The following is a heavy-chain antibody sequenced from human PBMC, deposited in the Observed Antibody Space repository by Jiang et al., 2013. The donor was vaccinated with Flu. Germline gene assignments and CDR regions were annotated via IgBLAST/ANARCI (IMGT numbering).Heavy chain of an antibody. CDR2: IYYNGGP. V-gene: IGHV4-59*01. CDR3: ARRYYYDSSGRPHDAVHV. J-gene: IGHJ3*01. Sequence: LLKPSETLSLTCTVSGGSINNYYWSWIRQPPGKGPEWIGYIYYNGGPNYNPSLKSRVTTSIDTSKNQFSLKLSSVTAADTAVYYCARRYYYDSSGRPHDAVHVWGQGTMVTVSS. CDR1: GGSINNYY. D-gene: IGHD3-22*01.